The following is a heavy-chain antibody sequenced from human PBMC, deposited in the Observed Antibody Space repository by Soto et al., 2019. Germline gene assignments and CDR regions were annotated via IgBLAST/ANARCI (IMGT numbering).Heavy chain of an antibody. CDR2: IYSGGST. J-gene: IGHJ6*02. CDR1: GFTVSSNY. V-gene: IGHV3-53*01. D-gene: IGHD3-22*01. CDR3: ARDFFGYYDSSASDV. Sequence: GGSLRLSCAASGFTVSSNYMSWVRQAPGKGLEWVSVIYSGGSTYYADSVKGRFTISRDNSKNTLYLQMNSLRAEDTAVYYCARDFFGYYDSSASDVWGQGTTVTVPS.